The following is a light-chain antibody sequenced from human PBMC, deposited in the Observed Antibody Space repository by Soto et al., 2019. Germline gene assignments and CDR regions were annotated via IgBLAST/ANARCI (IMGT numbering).Light chain of an antibody. V-gene: IGLV2-11*01. CDR1: SSDVGSYNF. Sequence: LTQPRSVSGSPGQSVTISCTGTSSDVGSYNFVSWHQQHPGKAPKLMIYDVAKRPSGVPDRFSGSKSGNTASLTISGLQAEDEADYYCCTFAGRYSYVFGSGTKVTVL. CDR3: CTFAGRYSYV. J-gene: IGLJ1*01. CDR2: DVA.